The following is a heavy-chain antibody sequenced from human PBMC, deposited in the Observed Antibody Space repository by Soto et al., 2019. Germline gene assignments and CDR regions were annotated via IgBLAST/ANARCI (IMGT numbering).Heavy chain of an antibody. CDR1: GFTFSSYG. V-gene: IGHV3-30*18. CDR2: ISYDGSNK. CDR3: AKDRGDIVVVPPGNYYYYYGMDV. J-gene: IGHJ6*02. D-gene: IGHD2-2*01. Sequence: QVQLVESGGGVVQPGRSLRLSCAASGFTFSSYGMHWVRQAPGKGLEWVAVISYDGSNKYYADSVKGRFTISRDNYKNPLYLQMNSLRAENTAVYYCAKDRGDIVVVPPGNYYYYYGMDVRGQGTTVTPSS.